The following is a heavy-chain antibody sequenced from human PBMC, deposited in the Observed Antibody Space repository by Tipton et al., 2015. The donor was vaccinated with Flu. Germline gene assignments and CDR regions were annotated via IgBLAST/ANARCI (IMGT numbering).Heavy chain of an antibody. J-gene: IGHJ5*02. CDR2: IDYSGST. Sequence: TLSLTCTVFGGSISSSSYYWGWIRQPPGKGLEWIGSIDYSGSTYYNPSLKRRVTISVDTSKNQFSLKLSSVTAADTAVYYCARDLREGRITIFGVVTQFDPWGQGTLVTVSS. CDR3: ARDLREGRITIFGVVTQFDP. CDR1: GGSISSSSYY. D-gene: IGHD3-3*01. V-gene: IGHV4-39*07.